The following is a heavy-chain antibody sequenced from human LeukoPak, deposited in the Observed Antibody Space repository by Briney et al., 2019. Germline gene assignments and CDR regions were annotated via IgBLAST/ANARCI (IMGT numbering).Heavy chain of an antibody. V-gene: IGHV3-74*01. Sequence: GGSLRLSCAVSGFTSNSDWMHWVRQAPGKGLVWVSLIKTDGTTTRYTDSIRGRFTMSTSNAKNTLHLQMDSLKVEDTAVYYCAFFDRERRVAYWGQGALVTVSS. D-gene: IGHD1-26*01. CDR1: GFTSNSDW. J-gene: IGHJ4*02. CDR2: IKTDGTTT. CDR3: AFFDRERRVAY.